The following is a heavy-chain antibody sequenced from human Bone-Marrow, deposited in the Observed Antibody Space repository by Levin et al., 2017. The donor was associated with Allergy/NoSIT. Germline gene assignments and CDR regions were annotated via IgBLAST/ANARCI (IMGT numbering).Heavy chain of an antibody. D-gene: IGHD3-3*01. CDR3: ARATYYDFWSGYYPLFDY. Sequence: GGSLRLSCAASGFTFSSYSMNWVRQAPGKGLEWVSSISSSSSYIYYADSVKGRFTISRDNAKNSLYLQMNSLRAEDTAVYYCARATYYDFWSGYYPLFDYWGQGTLVTVSS. CDR1: GFTFSSYS. V-gene: IGHV3-21*01. CDR2: ISSSSSYI. J-gene: IGHJ4*02.